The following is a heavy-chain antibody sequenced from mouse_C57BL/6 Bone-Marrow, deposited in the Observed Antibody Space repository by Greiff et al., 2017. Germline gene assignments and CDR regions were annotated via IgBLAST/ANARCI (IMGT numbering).Heavy chain of an antibody. CDR2: ISNGGGST. CDR1: GFTFSDYY. Sequence: DVQLVESGGGLVQPGGSLKLSCAASGFTFSDYYMYWVRQTPEKRLEWVAYISNGGGSTYYPDTVKGRFTISRDNAKNTLYLHKSRLKSEDTAMYYCARPIYYGSSWGFDVWGTGTTVTVSS. J-gene: IGHJ1*03. CDR3: ARPIYYGSSWGFDV. D-gene: IGHD1-1*01. V-gene: IGHV5-12*01.